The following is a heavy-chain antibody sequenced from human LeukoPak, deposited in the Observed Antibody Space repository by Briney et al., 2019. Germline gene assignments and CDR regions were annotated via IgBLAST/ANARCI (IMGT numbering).Heavy chain of an antibody. CDR3: SMSRIFWGAFDF. CDR1: GVSINTNSYF. V-gene: IGHV4-39*02. D-gene: IGHD3-16*01. CDR2: FYHLEGT. J-gene: IGHJ4*02. Sequence: SETLSLTCIVSGVSINTNSYFWGWIRQSPGKGLEGIGSFYHLEGTNYNPSLKSRVTVSVDTSRNHFSLKMTSVTAADTAVYYCSMSRIFWGAFDFWGQGSLVTVSS.